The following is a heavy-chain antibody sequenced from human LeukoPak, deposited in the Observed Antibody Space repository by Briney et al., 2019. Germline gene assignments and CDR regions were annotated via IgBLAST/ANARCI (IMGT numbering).Heavy chain of an antibody. CDR2: ISSSGSTT. CDR3: ARMISPNFWSGTGAFDI. CDR1: GFTFSDYY. J-gene: IGHJ3*02. Sequence: GGSLRLSCAASGFTFSDYYMSWIRQAPGKGQEWVSYISSSGSTTYYADSVKGRFTISRDNAKNSLYLQMNSLRAEDTAVYYCARMISPNFWSGTGAFDIWGQGTMVTVSS. V-gene: IGHV3-11*04. D-gene: IGHD3-3*01.